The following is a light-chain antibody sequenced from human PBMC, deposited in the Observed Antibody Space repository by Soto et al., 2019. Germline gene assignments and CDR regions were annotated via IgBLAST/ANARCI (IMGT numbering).Light chain of an antibody. J-gene: IGLJ2*01. CDR2: DVT. V-gene: IGLV2-11*01. Sequence: QSALTQPRSVSGSPGQSVTISCNGTSSDVGGYNYVSWYQHHPGKAPKLMIYDVTKRPSGVPDRFSGSKSGNTASLTISGLQGEDEAGYYCCSYAGSYTLIFGGGTKLTVL. CDR1: SSDVGGYNY. CDR3: CSYAGSYTLI.